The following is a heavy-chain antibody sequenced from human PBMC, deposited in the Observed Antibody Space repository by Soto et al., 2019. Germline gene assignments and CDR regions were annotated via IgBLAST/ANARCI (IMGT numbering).Heavy chain of an antibody. Sequence: GGSLRLSCAASGFTFSSYGMHWVRQAPGKGLEWVAVISYDGSNKYYADSVKGRFTISRDNSKNTLYLQMNSLRAEDTAVYYCAKDKPIAVAGKDYFDYWGQGTLVTVSS. CDR3: AKDKPIAVAGKDYFDY. D-gene: IGHD6-19*01. J-gene: IGHJ4*02. CDR1: GFTFSSYG. V-gene: IGHV3-30*18. CDR2: ISYDGSNK.